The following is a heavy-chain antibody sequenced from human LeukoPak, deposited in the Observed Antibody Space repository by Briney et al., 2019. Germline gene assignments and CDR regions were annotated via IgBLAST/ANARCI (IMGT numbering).Heavy chain of an antibody. Sequence: SETLSLTCTVSGGSISSSSYYWGWIRQPPGKGLEWIGSIYYSGSTYYNPSLKSRVTISVDTSKNQFSLKLSSVTAADTAVYYCARPPISGGTFYYFDYWGQGTLVTVSS. D-gene: IGHD4-23*01. CDR2: IYYSGST. J-gene: IGHJ4*02. CDR1: GGSISSSSYY. CDR3: ARPPISGGTFYYFDY. V-gene: IGHV4-39*01.